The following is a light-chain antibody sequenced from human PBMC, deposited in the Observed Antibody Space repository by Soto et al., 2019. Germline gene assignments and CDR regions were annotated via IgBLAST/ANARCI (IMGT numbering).Light chain of an antibody. V-gene: IGLV1-44*01. Sequence: QPVLTQPPSASGTPGQRATISCSGSSSNIGSNNVNWYQQLPGTAPKLLIYTNDQRPSGVPDRFSGSKSGTSASLAISGLQSEDESDYYCATWDDSLNGWVFGGGTKLTVL. CDR2: TND. CDR3: ATWDDSLNGWV. CDR1: SSNIGSNN. J-gene: IGLJ3*02.